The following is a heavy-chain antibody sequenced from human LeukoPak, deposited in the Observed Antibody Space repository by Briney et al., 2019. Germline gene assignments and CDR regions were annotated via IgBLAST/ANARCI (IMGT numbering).Heavy chain of an antibody. D-gene: IGHD6-6*01. Sequence: GGSLRLSCAASGFTFSSYGMHWVRQAPGKGLEWVSAISGSGGSTYYADSVKGRFTISRDNSKNTLYLQMNSLRVEDTAVYYCAKVIGGSSAYDALDIWGQGTVVTVSS. V-gene: IGHV3-23*01. CDR3: AKVIGGSSAYDALDI. CDR2: ISGSGGST. CDR1: GFTFSSYG. J-gene: IGHJ3*02.